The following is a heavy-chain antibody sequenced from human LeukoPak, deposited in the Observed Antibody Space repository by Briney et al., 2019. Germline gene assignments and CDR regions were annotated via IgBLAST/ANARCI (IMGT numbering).Heavy chain of an antibody. D-gene: IGHD6-19*01. Sequence: PSETLSLTCTVSGGSISSYYWSWIRQPPGKGLEWIGYIYYSGSTNYNPSLKSRVTISVDTSKNQFSLKLSSVTAADTAVYYCARGAYSSGWSAGDWGQGTLVTVSS. CDR3: ARGAYSSGWSAGD. V-gene: IGHV4-59*08. J-gene: IGHJ4*02. CDR2: IYYSGST. CDR1: GGSISSYY.